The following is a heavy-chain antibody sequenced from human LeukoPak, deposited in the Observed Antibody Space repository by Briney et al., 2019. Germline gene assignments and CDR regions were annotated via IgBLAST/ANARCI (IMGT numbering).Heavy chain of an antibody. CDR2: INPNSGGT. J-gene: IGHJ4*02. V-gene: IGHV1-2*02. CDR3: ASESSSGWYPTYYFDY. CDR1: GYTFTGYY. D-gene: IGHD6-19*01. Sequence: GASVKVSCKASGYTFTGYYMHWVRQAPGQGLEWMGWINPNSGGTNYAQKLQGRVTMTRDTSISTAYMELSRLRSDDTAVYYCASESSSGWYPTYYFDYWGQGTLVTVSS.